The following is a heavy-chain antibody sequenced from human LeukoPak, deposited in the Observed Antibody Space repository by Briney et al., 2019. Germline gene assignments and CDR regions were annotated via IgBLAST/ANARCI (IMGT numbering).Heavy chain of an antibody. D-gene: IGHD6-19*01. Sequence: GASVKVSCKASGYTFTSYGISWVRQAPGQGLEWMGWISAYNGNTNYAQKLQGRVTMTTDTSTSTAYMELRSLRSDNTAVYYCARDGIAVAGKGVFDYWGQGTLVTVSS. V-gene: IGHV1-18*01. CDR2: ISAYNGNT. CDR1: GYTFTSYG. J-gene: IGHJ4*02. CDR3: ARDGIAVAGKGVFDY.